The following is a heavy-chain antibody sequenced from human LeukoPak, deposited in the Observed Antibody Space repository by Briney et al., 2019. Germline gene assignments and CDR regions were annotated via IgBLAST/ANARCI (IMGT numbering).Heavy chain of an antibody. Sequence: GGSLRLSCAPSGFTFSSYGMHWVRQAPGKGLEWGACIRYDGSKKHYADSVKGRFTISRDNSKNTLYLQMNSLGDEDTAVYYCAKEVVAIAGPYCMDVWGKGTTVTVSS. J-gene: IGHJ6*03. CDR2: IRYDGSKK. CDR1: GFTFSSYG. D-gene: IGHD5-12*01. CDR3: AKEVVAIAGPYCMDV. V-gene: IGHV3-30*02.